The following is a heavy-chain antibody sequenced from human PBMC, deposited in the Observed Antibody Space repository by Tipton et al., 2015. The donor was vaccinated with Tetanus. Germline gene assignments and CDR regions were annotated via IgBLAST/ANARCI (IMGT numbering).Heavy chain of an antibody. D-gene: IGHD3-10*01. J-gene: IGHJ4*02. CDR1: GFTFSSYW. CDR2: IKKDGSEE. CDR3: ARVRAYESGSFYSPFDS. Sequence: SLRLSCAASGFTFSSYWMNWVRQAPGKGLEWVANIKKDGSEEYYVDSVKGRFTIFRDNAQNSLYLQMNSVRAEDTAVYYCARVRAYESGSFYSPFDSWGQGTLVTVSS. V-gene: IGHV3-7*01.